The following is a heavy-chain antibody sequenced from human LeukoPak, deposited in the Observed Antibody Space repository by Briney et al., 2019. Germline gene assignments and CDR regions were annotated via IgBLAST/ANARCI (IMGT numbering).Heavy chain of an antibody. CDR3: ARAFYTATTSAYFYGIDV. J-gene: IGHJ6*02. Sequence: SETLSLTCTVTGDSIANYYLTWIRQSPGKGLEWIGYTHYGGSTNSNRSLKSRVTMSVDTSKNQFSLKLASVSAADTANYYCARAFYTATTSAYFYGIDVWGQGATVTVAS. CDR1: GDSIANYY. V-gene: IGHV4-59*01. D-gene: IGHD4-17*01. CDR2: THYGGST.